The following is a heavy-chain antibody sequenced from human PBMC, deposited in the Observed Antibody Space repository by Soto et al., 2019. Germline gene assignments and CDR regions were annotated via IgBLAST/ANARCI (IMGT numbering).Heavy chain of an antibody. J-gene: IGHJ4*02. D-gene: IGHD3-3*01. V-gene: IGHV4-34*01. Sequence: SEALSLTCAVYGGSFSGHSWTWIRQPPGKGLEWIGEINHSGSTNYNPSLKSRVTISVDTSKNQFSLKLSSVTAADTAVYYCARHLTDTYYDFWSGYYGNFDYWGQGTLVTVSS. CDR1: GGSFSGHS. CDR3: ARHLTDTYYDFWSGYYGNFDY. CDR2: INHSGST.